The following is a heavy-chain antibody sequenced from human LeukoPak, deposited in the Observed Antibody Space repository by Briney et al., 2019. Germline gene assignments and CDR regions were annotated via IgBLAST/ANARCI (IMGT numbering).Heavy chain of an antibody. CDR2: IFYTGST. Sequence: PSETLSLTCSVSGGSISSSGLYWGWIRQPPGKGLEWIGNIFYTGSTYYSPSLKSRVTISVDTSKNQFSLNLSSVTAADTAVYCCARRADGGFSFWGQGTLVTVSS. D-gene: IGHD3-3*01. CDR3: ARRADGGFSF. V-gene: IGHV4-39*01. CDR1: GGSISSSGLY. J-gene: IGHJ4*02.